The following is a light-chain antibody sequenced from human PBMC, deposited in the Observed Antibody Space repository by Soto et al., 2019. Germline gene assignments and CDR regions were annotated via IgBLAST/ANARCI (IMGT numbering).Light chain of an antibody. CDR2: QVT. Sequence: QSALTQPASVSGSPGQSITISCTGTSSDLAIYNYVSWYQQQPGKAPKLMIYQVTNRPSGVSNRFSGSRSGNTASLTISGLQAEDEADYYCSSYTDSSNYVFGIGTKVTV. V-gene: IGLV2-14*01. CDR3: SSYTDSSNYV. CDR1: SSDLAIYNY. J-gene: IGLJ1*01.